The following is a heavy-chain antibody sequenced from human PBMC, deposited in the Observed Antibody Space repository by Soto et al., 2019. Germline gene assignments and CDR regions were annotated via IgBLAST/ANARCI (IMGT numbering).Heavy chain of an antibody. D-gene: IGHD2-8*02. J-gene: IGHJ4*02. Sequence: QVQLVESGGGVVQPGRSLRLSCAASGFTVSTYGMHWVRQAPGKGLEWVAVISRDGGTKFYTDSVKGRFTISKDNSRNTLILEMNSLSGDDMAVYYCTGEVASGYWGQGTRVTVSS. CDR2: ISRDGGTK. CDR3: TGEVASGY. CDR1: GFTVSTYG. V-gene: IGHV3-30*03.